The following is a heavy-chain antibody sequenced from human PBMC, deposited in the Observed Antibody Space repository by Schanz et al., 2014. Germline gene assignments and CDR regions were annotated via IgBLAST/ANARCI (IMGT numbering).Heavy chain of an antibody. Sequence: EVQVVESGGGLVQPGGSLRLSCAASGFAFTSYDMNWVRQAPGKGLEWVAYINSGSNAIYYAESVRGRFTISRDNAKSSLSLHMNSLRDEDTAVYYCVRDLGARFYGMDVWGQGTTVTVSS. CDR2: INSGSNAI. J-gene: IGHJ6*02. CDR3: VRDLGARFYGMDV. CDR1: GFAFTSYD. D-gene: IGHD2-15*01. V-gene: IGHV3-48*02.